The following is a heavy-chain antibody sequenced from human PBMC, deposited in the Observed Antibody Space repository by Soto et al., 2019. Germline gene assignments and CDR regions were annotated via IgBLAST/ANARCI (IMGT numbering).Heavy chain of an antibody. J-gene: IGHJ4*02. CDR3: TRNQVKADY. CDR1: GFALSSFW. V-gene: IGHV3-7*01. CDR2: IEGDGSEQ. Sequence: EVQLVESGGDLVQPGGSLRLSCVASGFALSSFWMTWVRQAPGKGLEWVAKIEGDGSEQNYVDSVRGRFTISRDNAKNSVYLQMNSLRVDDTAVYYCTRNQVKADYWGQGTLVTVAS. D-gene: IGHD3-22*01.